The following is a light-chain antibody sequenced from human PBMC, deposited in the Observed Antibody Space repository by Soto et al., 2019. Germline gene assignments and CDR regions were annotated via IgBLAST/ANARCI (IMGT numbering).Light chain of an antibody. CDR1: QSLSKF. J-gene: IGKJ5*01. CDR3: QQSYSSPHT. Sequence: DIQMTQSPSSLSASVGDRVTITCRASQSLSKFLNWYQQKPGKAPDLVIYRASNLQSGVPSRFSGSGSGTDLTLTISSLQPEDFATYFCQQSYSSPHTFSQGTRL. CDR2: RAS. V-gene: IGKV1-39*01.